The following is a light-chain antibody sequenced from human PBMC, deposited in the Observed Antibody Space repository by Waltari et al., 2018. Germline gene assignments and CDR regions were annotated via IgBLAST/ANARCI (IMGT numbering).Light chain of an antibody. CDR1: SLRTYY. CDR3: NSRDSSGNHHYV. V-gene: IGLV3-19*01. CDR2: HRN. Sequence: SSELTQDPAVSVALGQTVRITCQGDSLRTYYASWYQLKPGQAPVLVIYHRNSRPSGIPDRCSCSSSVNTASWTITGAQAEDEADYYCNSRDSSGNHHYVFGTGTKVTVL. J-gene: IGLJ1*01.